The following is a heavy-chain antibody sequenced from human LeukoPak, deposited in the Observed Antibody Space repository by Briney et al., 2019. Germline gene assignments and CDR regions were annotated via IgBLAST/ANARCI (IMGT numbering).Heavy chain of an antibody. V-gene: IGHV4-34*01. CDR3: ARRDHNPSIMEARGCLET. D-gene: IGHD3-16*01. CDR2: INHSGST. Sequence: SETLSLTCAVYGGSFSGCDWCWIRQPPGKGLEWIGEINHSGSTNYNPSLKSRVTISVDTSKNQFSLKLSSVTAADTAVYYCARRDHNPSIMEARGCLETWGQGTLVTVSS. J-gene: IGHJ5*02. CDR1: GGSFSGCD.